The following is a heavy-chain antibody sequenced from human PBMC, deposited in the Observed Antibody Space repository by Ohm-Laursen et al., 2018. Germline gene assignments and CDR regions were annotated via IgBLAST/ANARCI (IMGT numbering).Heavy chain of an antibody. CDR3: AKEPYCGGDCHSSDLDY. CDR2: ISYDGTNK. CDR1: AITFSNYG. D-gene: IGHD2-21*02. J-gene: IGHJ4*02. V-gene: IGHV3-30*18. Sequence: SSLRLSCTASAITFSNYGMHWVRQAPGKGLEWVAVISYDGTNKYYADSVKGRFTISRDNSKKTLYLQMNSLRTKDTAVYYCAKEPYCGGDCHSSDLDYWGQGTLVTVSS.